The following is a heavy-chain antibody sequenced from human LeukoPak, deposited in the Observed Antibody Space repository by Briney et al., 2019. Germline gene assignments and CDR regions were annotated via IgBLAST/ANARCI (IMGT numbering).Heavy chain of an antibody. J-gene: IGHJ4*02. CDR2: ISRDGLDT. CDR1: EFTFSTCA. V-gene: IGHV3-30*04. D-gene: IGHD4-17*01. Sequence: PGGSLRLSCAASEFTFSTCAMHWVRQAPGKGREWVAVISRDGLDTYYADSVKGRFTISRDNAKNSLYLQMNSLRAEDMALYYCAKGRGLSYDYGVDYWGQGTLVTVSS. CDR3: AKGRGLSYDYGVDY.